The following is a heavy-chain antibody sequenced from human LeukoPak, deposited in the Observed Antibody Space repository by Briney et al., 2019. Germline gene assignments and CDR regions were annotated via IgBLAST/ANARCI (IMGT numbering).Heavy chain of an antibody. CDR1: GGSISSSNW. CDR3: ARGRGVVITTSYFDY. V-gene: IGHV4-4*02. Sequence: SETLSLTCAVSGGSISSSNWWSWVCQPPGKGLEWIGEIYHSGSTNYNPSLKSRVTISVDKSKNQFSLKLSSVTAADTAVYYCARGRGVVITTSYFDYWGQGTLVTVSS. CDR2: IYHSGST. D-gene: IGHD3-22*01. J-gene: IGHJ4*02.